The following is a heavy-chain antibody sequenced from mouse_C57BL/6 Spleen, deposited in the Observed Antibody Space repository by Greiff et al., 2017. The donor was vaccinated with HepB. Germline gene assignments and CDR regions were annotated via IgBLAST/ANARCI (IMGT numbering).Heavy chain of an antibody. CDR2: ISSGGSYN. Sequence: EVKLMESGGDLVKPGGSLKLSCAASGFTFSSYGMSWVRQTPDKRLEWVATISSGGSYNYDPDSVKGRFTISRDNAKNTLYLQMSSLKSEDTAMYYCARQGDGYSSYYFDYWGQGTTLTVSS. V-gene: IGHV5-6*01. CDR3: ARQGDGYSSYYFDY. D-gene: IGHD2-3*01. CDR1: GFTFSSYG. J-gene: IGHJ2*01.